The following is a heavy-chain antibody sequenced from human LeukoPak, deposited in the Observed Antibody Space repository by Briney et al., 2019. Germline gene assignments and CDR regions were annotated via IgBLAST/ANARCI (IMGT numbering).Heavy chain of an antibody. CDR2: IYSGGST. Sequence: GGSLRLSCAASGFTVSSNYMSWVRQAPGKGLEWVSVIYSGGSTYYADSVKGRFTISRDNSKNTLYLQMNSLRAGDTAVYYCASLGGIYYYDSSGYWTYWGQGTLVTVSS. J-gene: IGHJ4*02. D-gene: IGHD3-22*01. V-gene: IGHV3-53*01. CDR3: ASLGGIYYYDSSGYWTY. CDR1: GFTVSSNY.